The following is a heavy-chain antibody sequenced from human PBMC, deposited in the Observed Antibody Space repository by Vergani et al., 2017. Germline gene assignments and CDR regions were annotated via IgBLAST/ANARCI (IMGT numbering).Heavy chain of an antibody. V-gene: IGHV3-7*04. CDR1: GFTFSSYW. CDR2: IKQDGSEK. D-gene: IGHD3-22*01. J-gene: IGHJ2*01. CDR3: ARGGDYYDPGRYFDL. Sequence: EVQLVESGGGLVQPGGSLRLSCAASGFTFSSYWMSWVRQAPGKGLEWVANIKQDGSEKYYVDSVKGRFTISRDNAKNSLYLQMNSLRAEDTAVYYCARGGDYYDPGRYFDLWGRGTLVTVSS.